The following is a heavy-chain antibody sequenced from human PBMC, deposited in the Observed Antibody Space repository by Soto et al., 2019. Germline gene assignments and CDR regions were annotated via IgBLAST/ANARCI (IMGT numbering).Heavy chain of an antibody. J-gene: IGHJ4*02. CDR3: ARLSSLYYNSDYGGYYFDY. CDR2: IFYSGNS. D-gene: IGHD3-10*01. Sequence: QVQLQESGPGLVKPSQTLSLSCTVSGGSIRGGDYYWSWIRQHPGKGLEWIGYIFYSGNSFYNPSLKSGVTISVDTSKNQFSLQQSSVTAADTAIYYCARLSSLYYNSDYGGYYFDYWGQGTLVSVSS. CDR1: GGSIRGGDYY. V-gene: IGHV4-31*03.